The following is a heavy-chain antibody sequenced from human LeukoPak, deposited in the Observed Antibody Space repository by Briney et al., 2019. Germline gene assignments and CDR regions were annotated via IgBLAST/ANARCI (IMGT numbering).Heavy chain of an antibody. V-gene: IGHV4-59*12. CDR1: GGSISSYY. Sequence: SQTLSLTCTVSGGSISSYYWSWIRQPPGKGLEWIGYIYYSGTTNYNPSLKSRVTISVDTSKNQFSLNLISVTAADTAVYFCARGRGGGGSSNNWFDPWGQGTLVTVSS. CDR3: ARGRGGGGSSNNWFDP. CDR2: IYYSGTT. D-gene: IGHD2-15*01. J-gene: IGHJ5*02.